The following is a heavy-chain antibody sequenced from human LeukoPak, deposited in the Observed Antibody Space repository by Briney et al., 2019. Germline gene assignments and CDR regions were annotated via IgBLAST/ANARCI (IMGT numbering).Heavy chain of an antibody. CDR2: IHPNSGGT. Sequence: ASVKVSCKASGYTFTGYYMHWVRQAPGQGLEWMGWIHPNSGGTDYAQKFQGRVTMTRDTSITTVYMELSGLKPDDTAVYSCARDGIYSTNFDAFDIWGQGTMVTVSS. D-gene: IGHD6-13*01. CDR1: GYTFTGYY. J-gene: IGHJ3*02. V-gene: IGHV1-2*02. CDR3: ARDGIYSTNFDAFDI.